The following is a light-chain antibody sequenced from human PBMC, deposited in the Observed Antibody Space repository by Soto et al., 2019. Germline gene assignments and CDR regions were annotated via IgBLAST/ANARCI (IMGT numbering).Light chain of an antibody. V-gene: IGLV2-23*02. J-gene: IGLJ1*01. CDR2: EVS. CDR1: SSDVGSYNL. CDR3: CSYAGSSTPLI. Sequence: QSVLTQPASVSGSPGQSITISCTGTSSDVGSYNLVSWYQQHPGKAPKLMIYEVSKRPSGVSNRFSGSKSGNTASLTISGLQAEDAADYYCCSYAGSSTPLIFGTGTTVTVL.